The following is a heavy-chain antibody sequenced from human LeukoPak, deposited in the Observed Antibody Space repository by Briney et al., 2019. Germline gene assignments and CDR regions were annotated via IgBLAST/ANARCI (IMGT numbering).Heavy chain of an antibody. D-gene: IGHD1-26*01. V-gene: IGHV3-30-3*01. J-gene: IGHJ4*02. CDR1: GFTFSSYA. CDR2: ISYDGSNK. CDR3: ARDREWELMYYFDY. Sequence: GGSLRLSCAASGFTFSSYAMHWVRQAPGKGLEWVAVISYDGSNKYYADSVKGRFTNSRDNSKNTLYLQMNSLRAEDTAVYYCARDREWELMYYFDYWGQGTLVTVSS.